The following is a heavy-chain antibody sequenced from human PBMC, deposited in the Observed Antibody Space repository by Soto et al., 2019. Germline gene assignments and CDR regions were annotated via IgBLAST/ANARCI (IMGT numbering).Heavy chain of an antibody. CDR3: ARLIGDSWLDS. D-gene: IGHD2-8*01. V-gene: IGHV1-18*01. J-gene: IGHJ5*01. Sequence: ASVKVSCKASGYTFTSYDINWVRQAPGQGLEWMGWISPYNGKTNYAQNLQGRVTMTTDTSNNQLSLQLNSVTPDDTAVYYCARLIGDSWLDSWGQGTLVTVSS. CDR1: GYTFTSYD. CDR2: ISPYNGKT.